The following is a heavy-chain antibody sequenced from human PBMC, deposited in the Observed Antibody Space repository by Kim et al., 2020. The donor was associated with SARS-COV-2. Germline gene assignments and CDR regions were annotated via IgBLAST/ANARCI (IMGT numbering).Heavy chain of an antibody. CDR3: ARDKDPFDI. CDR1: GFTFSSYG. CDR2: ISYDGSNK. J-gene: IGHJ3*02. V-gene: IGHV3-33*05. Sequence: GGSLRLSCAASGFTFSSYGMHWVRQAPGKGLEWVAVISYDGSNKYYADSVKGRFTISRDNSKNTLYLQMNSLRAEDTAVYYCARDKDPFDIWGQGTMVTV.